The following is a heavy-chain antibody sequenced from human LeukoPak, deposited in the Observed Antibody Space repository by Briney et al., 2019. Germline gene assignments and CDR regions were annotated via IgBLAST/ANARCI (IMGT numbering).Heavy chain of an antibody. CDR1: GGSTSSYY. CDR2: IHYSGNT. CDR3: ARQILSPGYEYFDY. D-gene: IGHD3-9*01. Sequence: PSETLSLTCTVSGGSTSSYYWSWIRQPPGKGLEWIGYIHYSGNTNYNPSLKSRVTISRDTSKNQFSLKLSSVTAADTAVYYCARQILSPGYEYFDYWGQGTLVTVSS. J-gene: IGHJ4*02. V-gene: IGHV4-59*08.